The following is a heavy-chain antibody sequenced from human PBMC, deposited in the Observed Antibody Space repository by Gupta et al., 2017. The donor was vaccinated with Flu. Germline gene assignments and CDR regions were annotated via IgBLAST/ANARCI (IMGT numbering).Heavy chain of an antibody. Sequence: HWVRQAPGKGLEWVSGISWNSGSIGYADSVKGRFTISRDNAKNSLYLQMNSLRAEDTALYYCAKDLGYCSSTSCSETAFDIWGQGTMVTVSS. V-gene: IGHV3-9*01. CDR3: AKDLGYCSSTSCSETAFDI. D-gene: IGHD2-2*01. CDR2: ISWNSGSI. J-gene: IGHJ3*02.